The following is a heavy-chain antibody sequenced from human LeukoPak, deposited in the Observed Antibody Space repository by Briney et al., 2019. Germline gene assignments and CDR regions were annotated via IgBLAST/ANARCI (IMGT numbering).Heavy chain of an antibody. D-gene: IGHD6-6*01. CDR2: IYYSGST. CDR1: GGPISSGDYY. Sequence: PSQTLSLTCTVSGGPISSGDYYWSWIRQPPGKGLEWIGYIYYSGSTYYNPSLKSRVTISVDTSKNQFSLKLSSVTAADTAVYYCARASIAASYYYYGMDVWGQGTTVTVSS. CDR3: ARASIAASYYYYGMDV. V-gene: IGHV4-30-4*01. J-gene: IGHJ6*02.